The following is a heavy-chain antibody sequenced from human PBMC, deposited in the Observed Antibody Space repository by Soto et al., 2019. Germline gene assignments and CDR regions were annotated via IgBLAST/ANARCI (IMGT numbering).Heavy chain of an antibody. J-gene: IGHJ6*02. V-gene: IGHV1-18*01. Sequence: QVQLVQSGAEVKKPGASVKVSCKASGYTFTSYGISWVRQAPGQGLEWMGWISAYNGNTNYAQKLQGRVTMTTDTSTSTAYMELRSQRSDDTAVYYCARASHEYYYDSSGYWYYYGMDVWGQGTTVTVSS. CDR1: GYTFTSYG. D-gene: IGHD3-22*01. CDR3: ARASHEYYYDSSGYWYYYGMDV. CDR2: ISAYNGNT.